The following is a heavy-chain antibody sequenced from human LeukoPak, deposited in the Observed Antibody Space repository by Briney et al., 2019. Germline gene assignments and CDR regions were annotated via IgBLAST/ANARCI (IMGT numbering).Heavy chain of an antibody. CDR2: IWYDGSNK. D-gene: IGHD2-2*01. CDR3: ARDGLVVVPAAPDY. V-gene: IGHV3-33*01. J-gene: IGHJ4*02. CDR1: GFTFSSYG. Sequence: GGSLRLSCAASGFTFSSYGMHWVRQAPGKGLEGVAVIWYDGSNKYYADSVKGRFTISRDNSKNTLYLQMNSLRAEATAVYYCARDGLVVVPAAPDYWGQGTLVTVSS.